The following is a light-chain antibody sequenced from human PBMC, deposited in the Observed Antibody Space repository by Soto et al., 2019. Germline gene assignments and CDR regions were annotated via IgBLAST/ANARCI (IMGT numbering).Light chain of an antibody. CDR1: SSDVGGYNY. CDR2: EVT. Sequence: QSVLTRPPSASRSPWSPYTISCTGTSSDVGGYNYVSWYQQHPGKAPKLMIYEVTKRPSGVPDRFSGSKSASTASLTVSGLQAEDEADYYCSSYAGTDNFYVFGTGTKVPVL. J-gene: IGLJ1*01. CDR3: SSYAGTDNFYV. V-gene: IGLV2-8*02.